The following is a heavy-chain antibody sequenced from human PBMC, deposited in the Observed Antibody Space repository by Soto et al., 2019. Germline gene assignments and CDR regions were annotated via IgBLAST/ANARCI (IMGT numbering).Heavy chain of an antibody. CDR3: ARAQSSTVVTSTHFDP. CDR1: GFAFRSHA. D-gene: IGHD4-17*01. Sequence: QVLLVESGGGVVQPGRSLRLSCAASGFAFRSHAMSWVRQAPGKGLEWVAIISYDGTTKYYADSVKGRFTISRDNSKNPVYLELNSLRAEDTAVYYCARAQSSTVVTSTHFDPWGQGTLVTVSS. J-gene: IGHJ5*02. CDR2: ISYDGTTK. V-gene: IGHV3-30-3*01.